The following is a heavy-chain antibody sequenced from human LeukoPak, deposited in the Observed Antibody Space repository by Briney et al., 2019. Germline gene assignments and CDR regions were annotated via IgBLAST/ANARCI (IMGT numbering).Heavy chain of an antibody. J-gene: IGHJ4*02. Sequence: GGSLRLSCAASGFTFSSYAMSWVRQAPGKGLEWVSAISGSGGSTYYADSVKGRFTLSRDNAKNSLYLQMNSLRAEDTAVYYCARIFGYSSIYYFEYWGQGTLVTVSS. D-gene: IGHD6-13*01. CDR2: ISGSGGST. V-gene: IGHV3-23*01. CDR3: ARIFGYSSIYYFEY. CDR1: GFTFSSYA.